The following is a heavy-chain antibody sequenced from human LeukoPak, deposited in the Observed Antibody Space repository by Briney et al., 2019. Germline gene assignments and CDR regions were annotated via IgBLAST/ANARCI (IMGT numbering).Heavy chain of an antibody. J-gene: IGHJ6*03. V-gene: IGHV1-46*01. D-gene: IGHD3-22*01. CDR3: ARALVNYYDSSSYYWTYYYYYYYMDV. Sequence: GGSVKVSCTASGYAFISYVMHWVRQAPGQGLEWVGGINPDGCSTTYAHKFQGRVTMPSDTSTTTVYMALSSLRSEDTAVYYCARALVNYYDSSSYYWTYYYYYYYMDVSGKGTTVTVSS. CDR2: INPDGCST. CDR1: GYAFISYV.